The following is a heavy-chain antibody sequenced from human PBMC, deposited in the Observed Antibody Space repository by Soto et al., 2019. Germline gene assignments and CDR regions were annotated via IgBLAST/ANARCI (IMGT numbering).Heavy chain of an antibody. Sequence: QVQLVQSGAEVKKPGSSVKVSCKASGGTFSSYAISWVRQAPGQGLEWMGGIIPIFGTANYAQKFQGRVTITADESTSTAYMELSSLRSEDTAVYYCARAQGIAVAGAYYYYGMDVWGQGTTVTVSS. CDR1: GGTFSSYA. CDR2: IIPIFGTA. V-gene: IGHV1-69*12. CDR3: ARAQGIAVAGAYYYYGMDV. J-gene: IGHJ6*02. D-gene: IGHD6-19*01.